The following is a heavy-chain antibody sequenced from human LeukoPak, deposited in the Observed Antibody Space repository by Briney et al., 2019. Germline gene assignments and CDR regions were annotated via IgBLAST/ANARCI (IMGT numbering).Heavy chain of an antibody. D-gene: IGHD3-10*01. Sequence: ASVKVSCKASGGTFSSYAISWVRQAPGQGLEWMGGIIPIFGTANYAQKFQGRVTITADESTSTAYMELSSLRSEDTAVYYCARVGGDYYGSGSYYYFDYWGQGTPVTVSS. CDR2: IIPIFGTA. CDR1: GGTFSSYA. V-gene: IGHV1-69*13. CDR3: ARVGGDYYGSGSYYYFDY. J-gene: IGHJ4*02.